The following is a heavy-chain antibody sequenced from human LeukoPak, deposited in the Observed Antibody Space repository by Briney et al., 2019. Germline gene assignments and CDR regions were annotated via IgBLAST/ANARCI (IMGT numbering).Heavy chain of an antibody. CDR1: GGSISSSSYY. J-gene: IGHJ2*01. V-gene: IGHV4-39*07. CDR3: ARAIRSLRPLYWYFDL. CDR2: IYYSGST. Sequence: KPSETLSLTCTVSGGSISSSSYYWGWIRQPPGKGLEWIGSIYYSGSTYYNPSLKSRVTISVDTSKNQFSLKLSSVTAADTAVYYCARAIRSLRPLYWYFDLWGRGTLVTVSS. D-gene: IGHD3-9*01.